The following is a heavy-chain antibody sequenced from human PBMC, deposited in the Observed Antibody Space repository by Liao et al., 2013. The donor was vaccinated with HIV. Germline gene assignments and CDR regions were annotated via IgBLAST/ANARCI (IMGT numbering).Heavy chain of an antibody. V-gene: IGHV4-34*01. D-gene: IGHD5-24*01. CDR3: ARSPMGRGSYWFDT. Sequence: QVQLQQWAAGLLKPSETLSLTCGVFGGTLSDYYWTWIRQTPGKGLEWIGEVDHSGSTNYNPSLKSRVTISVDPSKNQFYLQVRSLTAADMAVYYCARSPMGRGSYWFDTWGQGTRVTVSS. CDR2: VDHSGST. J-gene: IGHJ5*02. CDR1: GGTLSDYY.